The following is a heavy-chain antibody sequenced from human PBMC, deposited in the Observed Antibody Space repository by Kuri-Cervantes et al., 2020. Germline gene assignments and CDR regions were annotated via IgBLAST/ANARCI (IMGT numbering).Heavy chain of an antibody. CDR2: MYYSGST. Sequence: GSLRLSCTVSGGSISSYYWSWIRQPPGKGLEWIGYMYYSGSTNYNPPLKSRVTISVDTSKNQFSLKLSSVTAADTAVYYCARETTGLADYWGQGTLVTVSS. J-gene: IGHJ4*02. CDR1: GGSISSYY. D-gene: IGHD1-14*01. CDR3: ARETTGLADY. V-gene: IGHV4-59*12.